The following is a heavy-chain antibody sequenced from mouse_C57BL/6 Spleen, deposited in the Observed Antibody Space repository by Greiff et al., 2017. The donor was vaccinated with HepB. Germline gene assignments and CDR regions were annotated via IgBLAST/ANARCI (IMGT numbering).Heavy chain of an antibody. CDR2: IWWDDDK. Sequence: VMLVESGPGILQPSQTLSLTCSFSGFSLSTFGMGVGWIRQPSGEGLEWLAHIWWDDDKYYNPALKSRLTISKDTSKNQVFLKIANVDTADTATYYCARMAGTRYYAMDYWGQGTSVTVSS. V-gene: IGHV8-8*01. CDR1: GFSLSTFGMG. D-gene: IGHD4-1*01. CDR3: ARMAGTRYYAMDY. J-gene: IGHJ4*01.